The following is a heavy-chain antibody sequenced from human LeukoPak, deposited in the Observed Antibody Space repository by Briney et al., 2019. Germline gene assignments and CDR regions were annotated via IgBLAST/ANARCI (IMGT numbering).Heavy chain of an antibody. CDR1: GFTFRSFW. J-gene: IGHJ4*02. CDR3: ARESTEVTPGY. D-gene: IGHD4-23*01. Sequence: PGGSLRLSCAASGFTFRSFWMSWVRQAPEKGLEWVANINQDGSEKNYVDSVKGRFTISRDNAKNSLYLQMNTLRAEDTAVYYCARESTEVTPGYWGQGTLVTVSS. CDR2: INQDGSEK. V-gene: IGHV3-7*01.